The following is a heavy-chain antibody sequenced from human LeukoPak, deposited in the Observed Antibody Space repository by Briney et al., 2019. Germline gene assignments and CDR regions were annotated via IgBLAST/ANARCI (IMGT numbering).Heavy chain of an antibody. CDR2: ISSSGSTI. V-gene: IGHV3-11*01. CDR1: GFTLSDYY. D-gene: IGHD2-21*01. Sequence: GGSLRLSCAASGFTLSDYYMIWIRQAPGKGLEWVSYISSSGSTIYYADSVKGRFTISRDNAKNSLYLQMNSLRADDTAVYYCARDFGDASDTYFQHWGQGTLVTVSS. CDR3: ARDFGDASDTYFQH. J-gene: IGHJ1*01.